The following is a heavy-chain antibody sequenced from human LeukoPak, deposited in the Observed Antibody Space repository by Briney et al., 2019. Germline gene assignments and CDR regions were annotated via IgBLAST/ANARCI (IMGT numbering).Heavy chain of an antibody. CDR2: ISRSGRTT. CDR1: GFTFSSYA. D-gene: IGHD6-19*01. Sequence: GGSLRLSCAASGFTFSSYAMSWVRQAPGKGLEWVSAISRSGRTTYSADSVKGRFTIPRANSTTPLYLQMSSLRAEDSAVYSCAKVPESSTGWYLDYWGHGTLVTVSS. CDR3: AKVPESSTGWYLDY. V-gene: IGHV3-23*01. J-gene: IGHJ4*01.